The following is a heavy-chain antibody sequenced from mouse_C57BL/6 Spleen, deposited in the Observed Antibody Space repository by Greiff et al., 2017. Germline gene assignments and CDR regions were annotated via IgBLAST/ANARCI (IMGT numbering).Heavy chain of an antibody. D-gene: IGHD4-1*01. CDR1: GYTFTDYY. CDR2: INPNNGGT. J-gene: IGHJ1*03. V-gene: IGHV1-26*01. Sequence: VQLQQSGPELVKPGASVKISCKASGYTFTDYYMNWVKQSHGKSLEWIGDINPNNGGTSYNQKFKGKATLTVDKSSSTAYMDLRSLTSEDSAVYYCARKPANWDYWYFDVWGTGTTVTVSS. CDR3: ARKPANWDYWYFDV.